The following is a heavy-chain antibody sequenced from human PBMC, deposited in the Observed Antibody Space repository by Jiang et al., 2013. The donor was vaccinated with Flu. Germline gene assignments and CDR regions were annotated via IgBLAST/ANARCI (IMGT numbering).Heavy chain of an antibody. Sequence: AASGFTFSDYYMSWIRQAPGKGLEWVSYISTSRGYTNYADSVKGRFTISRDNAKNSLYLQMNSLRAEDTAVYYCARALRELEAGAATGYWGQGTLVTVSS. V-gene: IGHV3-11*05. CDR1: GFTFSDYY. CDR3: ARALRELEAGAATGY. J-gene: IGHJ4*02. CDR2: ISTSRGYT. D-gene: IGHD6-13*01.